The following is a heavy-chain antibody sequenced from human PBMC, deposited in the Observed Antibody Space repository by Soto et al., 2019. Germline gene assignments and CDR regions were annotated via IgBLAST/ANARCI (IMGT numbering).Heavy chain of an antibody. D-gene: IGHD6-19*01. CDR2: MNPSSGKT. CDR1: GYTFTDYD. CDR3: STWGRDGWYTGFF. J-gene: IGHJ4*02. V-gene: IGHV1-8*01. Sequence: QVQLVQSGAEVKTPGASVKVSCKASGYTFTDYDINWVRQAPGQGLEWVGRMNPSSGKTDYAQNFQAMVTMTRDTSISTAYLELSNLGYEDTAVFYCSTWGRDGWYTGFFWGQGTLVTVAS.